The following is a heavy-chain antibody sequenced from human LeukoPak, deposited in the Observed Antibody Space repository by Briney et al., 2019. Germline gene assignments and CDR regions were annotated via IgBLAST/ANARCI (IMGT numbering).Heavy chain of an antibody. CDR1: GGTFSSYA. V-gene: IGHV1-69*04. J-gene: IGHJ6*01. CDR3: ARPSFGNYGMDV. D-gene: IGHD3-10*01. Sequence: SVKFSCKASGGTFSSYAISWVRQAPGQGLEWMGRIIPIFGIANYAQKFQGRVTITADKSTSTAYMELSSVRSEDTAVYYCARPSFGNYGMDVWGQGTTVTVSS. CDR2: IIPIFGIA.